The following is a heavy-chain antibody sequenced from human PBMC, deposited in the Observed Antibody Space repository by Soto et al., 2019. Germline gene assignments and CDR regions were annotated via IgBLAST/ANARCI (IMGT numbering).Heavy chain of an antibody. CDR2: ISAYNGNT. V-gene: IGHV1-18*04. CDR3: ARITYYGPNNWFDP. Sequence: ASVKVSCKASGYSFTGYYIHWVRQAPGQGLEWMGWISAYNGNTNYAQKLQGRVTMTTDTSTSTAYMELRSPRSDDTAVYYCARITYYGPNNWFDPWGHGTLVTVSS. CDR1: GYSFTGYY. J-gene: IGHJ5*02. D-gene: IGHD3-10*01.